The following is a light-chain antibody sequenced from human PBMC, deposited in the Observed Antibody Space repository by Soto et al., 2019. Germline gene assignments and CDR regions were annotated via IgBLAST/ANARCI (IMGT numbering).Light chain of an antibody. Sequence: DIQMTQSPSTVSASVGDGVTITCRASQSIRTLLSWYQQKPGNPPKLLIYDASTLESGVSSGFSGSGYGTEFTLNISSLQPDAFAPYYCQQYNSYPYTFGQGTK. V-gene: IGKV1-5*01. CDR3: QQYNSYPYT. CDR1: QSIRTL. CDR2: DAS. J-gene: IGKJ2*01.